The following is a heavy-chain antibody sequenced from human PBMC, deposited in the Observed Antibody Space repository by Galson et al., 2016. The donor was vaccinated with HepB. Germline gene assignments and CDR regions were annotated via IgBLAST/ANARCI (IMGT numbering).Heavy chain of an antibody. CDR3: ARDGRSEDFNMDV. CDR2: ISSSVSYI. D-gene: IGHD3-3*01. Sequence: SLRLSCAASGFSFSSSGMSWVRQAPGKGLEWVSVISSSVSYIYYADSVKGRFTISRDNAKNSLYLQMNTLRAEDTAVYYCARDGRSEDFNMDVWGKGTTVTVS. CDR1: GFSFSSSG. J-gene: IGHJ6*03. V-gene: IGHV3-21*04.